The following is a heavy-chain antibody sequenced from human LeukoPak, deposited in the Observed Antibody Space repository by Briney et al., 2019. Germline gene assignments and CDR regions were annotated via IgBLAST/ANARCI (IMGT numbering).Heavy chain of an antibody. Sequence: SETLSLTCTVSGDSISSDNYYWNWIRQPPGKGLEWIGYIYYSGSTYYNPSLKSRITISVDTSKNQFSLKLSSVTAADTAVYYCARAQIIQLWLGIVVITLFDYWGQGTLVTVSS. J-gene: IGHJ4*02. V-gene: IGHV4-30-4*01. CDR3: ARAQIIQLWLGIVVITLFDY. D-gene: IGHD5-18*01. CDR2: IYYSGST. CDR1: GDSISSDNYY.